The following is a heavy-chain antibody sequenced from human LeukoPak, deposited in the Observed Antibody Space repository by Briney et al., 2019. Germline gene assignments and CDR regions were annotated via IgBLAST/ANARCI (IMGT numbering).Heavy chain of an antibody. CDR1: GYTFTSYY. CDR2: INPSGGST. Sequence: ASVKVSCKASGYTFTSYYMHWVRQAPGQGLEWMGIINPSGGSTSYAQKFEGRVTMTRDMSTSTVYMELSSLRSEDTAVYYCARVSGTTSLLGYWGQGTLVTVSS. D-gene: IGHD1-7*01. CDR3: ARVSGTTSLLGY. V-gene: IGHV1-46*01. J-gene: IGHJ4*02.